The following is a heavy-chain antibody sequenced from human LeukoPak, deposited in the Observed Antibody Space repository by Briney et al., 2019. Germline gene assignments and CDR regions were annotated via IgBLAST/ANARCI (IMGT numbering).Heavy chain of an antibody. V-gene: IGHV1-18*04. CDR1: GYTFTGYY. CDR2: ISAYNGHT. D-gene: IGHD3-3*01. J-gene: IGHJ3*02. CDR3: ARVSRLDFQLRHAFNI. Sequence: ASVKVSCKASGYTFTGYYMHWVRQAPGQGLEWMGWISAYNGHTNYAQKFQGRVTMTTETSTTTAYMELRSLTSDDTAVYYCARVSRLDFQLRHAFNIWGQGTMVTVSS.